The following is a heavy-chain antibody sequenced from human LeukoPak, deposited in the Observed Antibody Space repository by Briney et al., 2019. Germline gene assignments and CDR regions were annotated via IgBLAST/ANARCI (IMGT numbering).Heavy chain of an antibody. CDR1: GFTFSSYS. Sequence: GGSLRLSCAASGFTFSSYSMNWVRQAPGKGLEWVSSISSSSSYIYYADSVKGRFTVSRDNAKNSLYLQMNSLRAEDTAVYYCARLLGYCSSTSCYFDYWGQGTLVTVSS. CDR2: ISSSSSYI. CDR3: ARLLGYCSSTSCYFDY. D-gene: IGHD2-2*01. V-gene: IGHV3-21*01. J-gene: IGHJ4*02.